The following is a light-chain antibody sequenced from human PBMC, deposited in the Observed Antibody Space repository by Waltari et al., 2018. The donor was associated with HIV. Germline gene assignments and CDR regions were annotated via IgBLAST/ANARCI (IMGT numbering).Light chain of an antibody. V-gene: IGLV1-51*01. CDR1: NSNIGTNY. Sequence: QSVLTQPPSVSAAPGQKVTISCSGSNSNIGTNYVSWYQHLPGTAPKLLIYDNNQRPSGIPDRVSGSKSGTSATLGITGLQTGDEADYYCGTWDDSLNGGVFGGGTKLTVL. CDR3: GTWDDSLNGGV. J-gene: IGLJ3*02. CDR2: DNN.